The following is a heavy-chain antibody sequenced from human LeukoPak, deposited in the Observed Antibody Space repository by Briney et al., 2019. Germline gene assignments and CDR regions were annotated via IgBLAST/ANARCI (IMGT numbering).Heavy chain of an antibody. Sequence: GGSLRLSCAASGFPCSSYGMHWVRQAPGKGLEWVSYISSSGSTIYYADSVKGRFTISRDNAKNSLYLQMNSLRAEDTAVYYCASDRYCSGGSCPYDAFDIWGQGTMVTVSS. CDR2: ISSSGSTI. CDR3: ASDRYCSGGSCPYDAFDI. CDR1: GFPCSSYG. V-gene: IGHV3-48*04. D-gene: IGHD2-15*01. J-gene: IGHJ3*02.